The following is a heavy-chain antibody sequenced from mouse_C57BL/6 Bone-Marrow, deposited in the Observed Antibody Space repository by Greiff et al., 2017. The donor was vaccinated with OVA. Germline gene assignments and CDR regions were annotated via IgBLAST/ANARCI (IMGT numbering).Heavy chain of an antibody. V-gene: IGHV1-85*01. CDR1: GYTFTSYD. Sequence: QVQLQQSGPELVKPGASVKLSCKASGYTFTSYDINWVKQRPGQGLEWIGWIYPRDGSTKYNEKFKGKATLTVDTSSSTAYMELHSLTSEDSAVYYCAGYYYGSSYYFDYWGQGTTLTVSS. J-gene: IGHJ2*01. D-gene: IGHD1-1*01. CDR3: AGYYYGSSYYFDY. CDR2: IYPRDGST.